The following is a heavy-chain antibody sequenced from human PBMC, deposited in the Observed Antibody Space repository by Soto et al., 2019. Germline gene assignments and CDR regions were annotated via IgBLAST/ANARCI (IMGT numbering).Heavy chain of an antibody. CDR1: GYTFTDYY. D-gene: IGHD3-3*02. J-gene: IGHJ6*02. CDR2: VDPEDGET. Sequence: EVQLVQSGAEVKKPGATVKISCKVSGYTFTDYYMHWVQQAPGKGLEWMGLVDPEDGETIYAEKFQGRVTITADTSTDTAYMELSSLRSEDTAVYYRATVGGVLGGRPHYYYGMDVWGQGTTVTVSS. V-gene: IGHV1-69-2*01. CDR3: ATVGGVLGGRPHYYYGMDV.